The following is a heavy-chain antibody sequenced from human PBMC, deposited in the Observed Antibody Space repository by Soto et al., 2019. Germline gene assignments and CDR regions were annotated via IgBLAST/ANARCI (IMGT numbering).Heavy chain of an antibody. D-gene: IGHD5-18*01. J-gene: IGHJ4*02. CDR1: GFTFSSYS. CDR2: ISSSSSTI. V-gene: IGHV3-48*01. CDR3: ASDYSSYGPFDY. Sequence: EVQLVESGGGLVQPGGSLRLSCAASGFTFSSYSMNWVRQAPGKGLEWVSYISSSSSTIYYADSVKGRFTISRDNAKTSLYAQMNSLRAEDTAVYYCASDYSSYGPFDYWGQGTLVTVSS.